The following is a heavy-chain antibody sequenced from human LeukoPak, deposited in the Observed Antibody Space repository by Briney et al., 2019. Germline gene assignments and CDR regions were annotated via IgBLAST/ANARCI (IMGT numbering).Heavy chain of an antibody. D-gene: IGHD1-26*01. J-gene: IGHJ4*02. Sequence: GGSLRLSCAASGFTFSSNTMNWVRQAPGKGLEWVAVIWYDGSNKYYADSVKGRFTISRDNSKNTLYLQMNSLRAEDTAVYYCAKDRAGATFFDYWGQGTLVTVSS. CDR2: IWYDGSNK. CDR1: GFTFSSNT. V-gene: IGHV3-33*06. CDR3: AKDRAGATFFDY.